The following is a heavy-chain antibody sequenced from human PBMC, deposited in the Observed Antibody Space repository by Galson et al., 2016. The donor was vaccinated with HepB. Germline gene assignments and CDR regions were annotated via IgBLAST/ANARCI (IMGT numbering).Heavy chain of an antibody. CDR1: GFTFSNYD. J-gene: IGHJ6*02. V-gene: IGHV3-13*01. D-gene: IGHD1-26*01. Sequence: SLRLSCAASGFTFSNYDMHWVRQSMGKGLEWVSGYVVVGNTYYADSVKGRFTISREDGENSLYLQMNSLRAGDTAVYHCARGLRAGYYWSFDVWGQGTTVTVAS. CDR2: YVVVGNT. CDR3: ARGLRAGYYWSFDV.